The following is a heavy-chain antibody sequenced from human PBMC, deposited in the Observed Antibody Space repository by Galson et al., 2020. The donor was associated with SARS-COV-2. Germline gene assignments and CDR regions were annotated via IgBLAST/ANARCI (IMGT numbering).Heavy chain of an antibody. J-gene: IGHJ4*02. CDR2: ISSSSSYI. CDR1: GFTFSSYS. V-gene: IGHV3-21*01. CDR3: AREVYYDSSGYSPDY. D-gene: IGHD3-22*01. Sequence: GGSLRLSCAASGFTFSSYSLNWVRPAPGKGLEWVSSISSSSSYIYYADPVKGRFTISRDNAKNSLYLQMNSLRAEDTAVYYCAREVYYDSSGYSPDYWGQGTLVTVSS.